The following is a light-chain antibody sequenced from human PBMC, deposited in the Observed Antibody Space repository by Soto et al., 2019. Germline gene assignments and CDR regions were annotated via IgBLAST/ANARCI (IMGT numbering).Light chain of an antibody. V-gene: IGKV1-39*01. CDR2: AAS. Sequence: DIQMTQSPSSLSASVGDRVTITCRSSQSISSFLNWYQQKPGKAPNLLIYAASSLQSGVPSRFSGSASGTDFTLTINSLQPEDCATYYCQQTHSTPYTFGQGTKLEIK. CDR3: QQTHSTPYT. J-gene: IGKJ2*01. CDR1: QSISSF.